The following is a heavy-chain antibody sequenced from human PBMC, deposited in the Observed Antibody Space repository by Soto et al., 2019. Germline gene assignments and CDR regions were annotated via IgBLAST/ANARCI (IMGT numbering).Heavy chain of an antibody. CDR1: GDSSISYA. CDR2: IIPIFGTA. CDR3: AIRADYYYGMDV. Sequence: ASVKVSCKASGDSSISYAFTWVRQAPGQGLEWMGGIIPIFGTANYAQKFQGRVTITADESTSTAYMELSSLRSEDTAVYYCAIRADYYYGMDVWGQGTTVTVSS. V-gene: IGHV1-69*13. J-gene: IGHJ6*02.